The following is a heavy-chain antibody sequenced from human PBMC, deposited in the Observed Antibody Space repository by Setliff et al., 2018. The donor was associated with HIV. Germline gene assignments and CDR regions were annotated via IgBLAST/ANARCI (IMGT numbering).Heavy chain of an antibody. Sequence: TLSLTCTVSGGSISSGGYYWSWVRQHPGKGLEWIGYIYYSGSTYYNPSLKSRVTISVDTSKNQFSLKLSSVTAADTAVYYCARGVLWLGEFAYYYYYIDVWGKGTPVTVSS. CDR3: ARGVLWLGEFAYYYYYIDV. J-gene: IGHJ6*03. CDR1: GGSISSGGYY. D-gene: IGHD3-10*01. V-gene: IGHV4-31*03. CDR2: IYYSGST.